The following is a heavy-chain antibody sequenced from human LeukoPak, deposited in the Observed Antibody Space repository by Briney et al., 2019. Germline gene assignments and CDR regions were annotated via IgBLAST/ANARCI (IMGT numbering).Heavy chain of an antibody. CDR3: ATVVSSITIFGVVIAPFDY. J-gene: IGHJ4*02. CDR2: FDPEDGET. V-gene: IGHV1-24*01. D-gene: IGHD3-3*01. CDR1: GYTLTELS. Sequence: ASVKVSCKVSGYTLTELSMHWVRQAPGKGLEWMGGFDPEDGETIYAQKLQGRVTMTEDTSTDTAYMELSSLRSEDTAVYYCATVVSSITIFGVVIAPFDYWGQGTLVTVSS.